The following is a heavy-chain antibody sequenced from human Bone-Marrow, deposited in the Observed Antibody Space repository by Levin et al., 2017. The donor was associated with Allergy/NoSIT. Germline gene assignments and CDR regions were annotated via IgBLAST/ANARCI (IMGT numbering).Heavy chain of an antibody. V-gene: IGHV4-59*01. CDR1: TGSISPYY. D-gene: IGHD5-12*01. CDR3: ARGGYSYGFDY. J-gene: IGHJ4*02. Sequence: SETLSLTCTVSTGSISPYYWSWVRQSPGRGLEWIGKIYYTGNTNYNPSLESRVSISLDTSRNRFSLKLSSATAADTAVYYCARGGYSYGFDYWGQGTLVTVSS. CDR2: IYYTGNT.